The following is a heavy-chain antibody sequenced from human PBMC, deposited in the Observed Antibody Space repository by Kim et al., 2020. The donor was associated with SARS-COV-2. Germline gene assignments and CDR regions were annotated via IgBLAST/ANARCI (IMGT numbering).Heavy chain of an antibody. J-gene: IGHJ6*02. D-gene: IGHD3-10*01. CDR3: ARETQPGRGPIRGAMDV. Sequence: GGSLRLSCAASGFTFDDYGMSWVRQAPGKGLEWVSGINWNGGSTGYADSVKGRFTISRDNAKNSLYLQMNSLRAEDTALYHCARETQPGRGPIRGAMDVWGQGTTVTVSS. CDR1: GFTFDDYG. V-gene: IGHV3-20*01. CDR2: INWNGGST.